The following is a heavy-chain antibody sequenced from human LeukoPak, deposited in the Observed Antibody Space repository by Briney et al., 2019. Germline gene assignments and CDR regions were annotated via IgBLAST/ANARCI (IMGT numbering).Heavy chain of an antibody. J-gene: IGHJ4*02. Sequence: SVKVSCKASGYIFTSYYIHWVRQAPGQGLEWMGWINSNSGDTNYAQKFQGRVTMTSDMSTSTAYMELSRLKSDDTAVYYCARDPGSNFFDYWGQGTQITVSS. CDR3: ARDPGSNFFDY. CDR1: GYIFTSYY. D-gene: IGHD5/OR15-5a*01. CDR2: INSNSGDT. V-gene: IGHV1-2*02.